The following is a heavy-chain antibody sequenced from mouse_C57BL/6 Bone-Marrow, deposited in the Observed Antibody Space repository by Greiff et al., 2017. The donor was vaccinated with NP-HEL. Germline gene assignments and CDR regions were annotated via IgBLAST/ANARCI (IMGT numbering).Heavy chain of an antibody. V-gene: IGHV5-12*01. CDR3: ARPPDSSGEGGFAY. CDR1: GFTFSDYY. CDR2: ISNGGGST. J-gene: IGHJ3*01. D-gene: IGHD3-2*02. Sequence: EVKLVESGGGLVQPGGSLKLSCAASGFTFSDYYMYWVRQTPEKRLEWVAYISNGGGSTYYPDTVKGRFTISRDNAKNTLYLQRSRLKSEDTAMYYCARPPDSSGEGGFAYWGQGTLVTVSA.